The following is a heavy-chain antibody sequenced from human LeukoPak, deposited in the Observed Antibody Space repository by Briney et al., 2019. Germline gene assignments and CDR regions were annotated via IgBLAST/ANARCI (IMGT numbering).Heavy chain of an antibody. Sequence: SETLSLTCTVSGDSISSDDYYWSWIRQPPGKGPEWIGYIHHSGSIYYTPSLKRRVTISLDRSKNQFSLTLTSVTAADTAVYYCASSPLTGRIAYYFDNWGRGTLVTVSS. D-gene: IGHD3-9*01. CDR1: GDSISSDDYY. CDR2: IHHSGSI. CDR3: ASSPLTGRIAYYFDN. V-gene: IGHV4-30-2*01. J-gene: IGHJ4*02.